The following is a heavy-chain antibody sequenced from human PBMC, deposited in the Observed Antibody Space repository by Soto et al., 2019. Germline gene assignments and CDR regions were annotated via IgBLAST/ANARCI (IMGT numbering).Heavy chain of an antibody. CDR3: ARLPKGSLVTA. Sequence: VVLVESGGGLVSPGGSLRLSCVASGFRFSEHSMNWVRQAPGKGLQWISYNSSNSDKTYYADSVKGRFTVSRDNAKNALFLQMNSLRDDDTATYYCARLPKGSLVTAWGQGARVTVSS. V-gene: IGHV3-48*02. D-gene: IGHD2-21*02. J-gene: IGHJ4*02. CDR1: GFRFSEHS. CDR2: NSSNSDKT.